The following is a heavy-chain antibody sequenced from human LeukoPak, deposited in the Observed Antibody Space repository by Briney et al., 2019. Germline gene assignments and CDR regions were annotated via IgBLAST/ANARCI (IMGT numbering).Heavy chain of an antibody. CDR2: ISSSGSTI. J-gene: IGHJ4*02. Sequence: GGSLRLSCAASGFTVSSYYMSWIRQAPGKGLEWVSYISSSGSTIYYADSVKGRFTISRDNAKNSLYLQMNSLRAEDTAVYYCARHIAAGHFDYWGQGTLVTVSS. CDR3: ARHIAAGHFDY. V-gene: IGHV3-11*01. CDR1: GFTVSSYY. D-gene: IGHD6-13*01.